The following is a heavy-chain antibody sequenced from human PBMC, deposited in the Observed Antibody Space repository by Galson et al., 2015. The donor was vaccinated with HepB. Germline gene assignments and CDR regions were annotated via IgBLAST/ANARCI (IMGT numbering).Heavy chain of an antibody. D-gene: IGHD4-17*01. CDR1: GYSFSSYG. J-gene: IGHJ4*02. CDR2: ISASSGDT. CDR3: ARVYDYGDYSDY. V-gene: IGHV1-18*04. Sequence: SVKVSCKASGYSFSSYGFDWVRQAPGQGLEWIGWISASSGDTKDAQKFQGRVTMTTDTATSTAYMELRSLRSDDTAVYYCARVYDYGDYSDYWGQGTLVTVSS.